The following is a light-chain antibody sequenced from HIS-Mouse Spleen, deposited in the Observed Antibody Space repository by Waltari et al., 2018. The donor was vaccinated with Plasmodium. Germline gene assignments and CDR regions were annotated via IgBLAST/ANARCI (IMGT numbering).Light chain of an antibody. V-gene: IGKV3-20*01. Sequence: EIVLTQYPGTLSLSPGERATLSRRASQSVSSSYLAWYQQKPGQDPRLLIYGASSRATGIPDRFSGSGSGTDFTLTISRLEPEDFAVYYCQQYGSSRFTFGPGTKVDIK. CDR1: QSVSSSY. J-gene: IGKJ3*01. CDR2: GAS. CDR3: QQYGSSRFT.